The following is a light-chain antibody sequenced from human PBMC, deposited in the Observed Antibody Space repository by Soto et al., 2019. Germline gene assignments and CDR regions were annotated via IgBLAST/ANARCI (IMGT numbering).Light chain of an antibody. CDR1: QGINSY. V-gene: IGKV1-27*01. J-gene: IGKJ1*01. CDR3: QNYKSLSRRFGRA. CDR2: AAS. Sequence: DVQLTQSPSSLSASVGDRISITCRASQGINSYVAWYQQKPGRSPTILIYAASTLESGVPSRFSGSGSDTVFTLTISGLQPEDAGIYYCQNYKSLSRRFGRAFGQGTKVEIK.